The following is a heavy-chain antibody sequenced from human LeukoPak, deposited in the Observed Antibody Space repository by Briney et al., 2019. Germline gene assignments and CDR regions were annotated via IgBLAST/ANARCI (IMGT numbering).Heavy chain of an antibody. CDR2: ISAYNGNT. CDR1: GYTFTSYG. Sequence: ASVKVSCKASGYTFTSYGIRWVRQAPGQELEWMGWISAYNGNTNYAQKLQGRVTMTTDTSTSTAYMELRSLRSDDTAVYYCARGSELRSPFDPWGQRTLVTVSS. V-gene: IGHV1-18*01. D-gene: IGHD1-26*01. CDR3: ARGSELRSPFDP. J-gene: IGHJ5*02.